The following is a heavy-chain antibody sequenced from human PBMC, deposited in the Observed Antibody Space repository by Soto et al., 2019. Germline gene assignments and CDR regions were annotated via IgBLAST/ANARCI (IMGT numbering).Heavy chain of an antibody. CDR2: ISGSGGST. V-gene: IGHV3-23*01. CDR3: ANKARESSSSWYPFDY. J-gene: IGHJ4*02. Sequence: GGSLRLSCAASGFTFSSYAMSWVRQAPGKGLEWVSAISGSGGSTYYADSVKGRFTISRDNSKNTLYPQMNSLRAEDTAVYYCANKARESSSSWYPFDYWGQGTLVTVSS. D-gene: IGHD6-13*01. CDR1: GFTFSSYA.